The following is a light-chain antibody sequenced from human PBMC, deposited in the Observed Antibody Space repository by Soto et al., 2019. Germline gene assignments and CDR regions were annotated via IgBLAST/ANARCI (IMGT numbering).Light chain of an antibody. Sequence: EIVMTQSPATVSVYPGERATLSCRAGQNIHTNLAWYQQKPGQAPRLLFYGASTVATGLPARFSGSGSGTEFTLTINSLQAEDCAVYYCQQYYNWPRTFGQGTRLEIK. CDR3: QQYYNWPRT. V-gene: IGKV3-15*01. J-gene: IGKJ5*01. CDR2: GAS. CDR1: QNIHTN.